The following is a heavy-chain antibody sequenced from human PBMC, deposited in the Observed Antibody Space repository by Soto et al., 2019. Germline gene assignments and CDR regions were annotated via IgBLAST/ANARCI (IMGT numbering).Heavy chain of an antibody. Sequence: SETLSLTCTVSGGSISSSSYYWGWIRQPPGKGLEWIGSIYYSGSTYYNQSLKSRVTISVDKSKNQFSLKLSSVTAADTAVYYCARRGYCTNGVCYYGMDVWGQGTTVTVSS. V-gene: IGHV4-39*07. CDR1: GGSISSSSYY. CDR2: IYYSGST. CDR3: ARRGYCTNGVCYYGMDV. J-gene: IGHJ6*02. D-gene: IGHD2-8*01.